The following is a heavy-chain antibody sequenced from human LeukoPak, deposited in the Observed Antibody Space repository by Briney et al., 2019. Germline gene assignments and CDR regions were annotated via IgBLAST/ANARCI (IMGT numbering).Heavy chain of an antibody. V-gene: IGHV4-34*01. CDR3: ARHRAPPGYYYYYYMDV. CDR2: INHSGST. D-gene: IGHD5-24*01. CDR1: GGSFSGYY. J-gene: IGHJ6*03. Sequence: PSETLSLTCGVYGGSFSGYYWSWIRQPPGKGLEWIGEINHSGSTNYNPSLKSRVTISVDTSKSQFSLKLSSVSAADSAVYYCARHRAPPGYYYYYYMDVWGKGTTVTVSS.